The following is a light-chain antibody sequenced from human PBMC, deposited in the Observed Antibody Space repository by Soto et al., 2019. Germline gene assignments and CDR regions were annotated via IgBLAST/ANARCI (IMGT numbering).Light chain of an antibody. CDR3: QQYENRPYT. J-gene: IGKJ3*01. V-gene: IGKV1-33*01. Sequence: DIQMTQSPSSLSASIGDRVSFTCQASQDISKFLNWYQHKPGQAPSLLIYDASKSHFGVPSRFSGSGSGTDFTFTISSLQPEDNATYYCQQYENRPYTFSPGTKVDVK. CDR1: QDISKF. CDR2: DAS.